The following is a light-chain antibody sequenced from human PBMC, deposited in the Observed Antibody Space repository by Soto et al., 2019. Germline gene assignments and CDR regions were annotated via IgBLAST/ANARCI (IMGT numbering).Light chain of an antibody. CDR2: DAS. CDR3: QHYSNLPPHT. J-gene: IGKJ2*01. V-gene: IGKV3D-20*01. Sequence: EIVLTQSPATLSLSPGDRATLSCGASQSVSSRYLAWYQQKPDLAPRLLIYDASTRATGIPDRFSGSGTGTDVNLTISRLAPEVFVIDYCQHYSNLPPHTFGRGTKLDFK. CDR1: QSVSSRY.